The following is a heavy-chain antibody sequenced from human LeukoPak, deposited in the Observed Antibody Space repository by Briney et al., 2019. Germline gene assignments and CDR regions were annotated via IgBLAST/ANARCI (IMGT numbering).Heavy chain of an antibody. Sequence: GGSLRLSCAASGFTFKSYDMHWVRQAAGEGPEWVSAINTAGDTYYQGSVKGRFTISRENAKNSLYLQMNSLRAGDTAVYYCASGGRGSSWFGNWGQGTLVTVSS. J-gene: IGHJ4*02. CDR2: INTAGDT. CDR1: GFTFKSYD. V-gene: IGHV3-13*01. D-gene: IGHD6-13*01. CDR3: ASGGRGSSWFGN.